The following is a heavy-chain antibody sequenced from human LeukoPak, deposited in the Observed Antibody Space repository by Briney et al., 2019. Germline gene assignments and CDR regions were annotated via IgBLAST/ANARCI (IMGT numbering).Heavy chain of an antibody. CDR2: IFPSGGEI. Sequence: GGSLGLSCAASGFTFSTFAMLWVRQPPGKGLEWVSSIFPSGGEIHYADSVRGRFTISRDNSKSILSLQMNSLRAEDTAIYYCATYRQVLLPFESWGQGTLVTVSS. V-gene: IGHV3-23*01. J-gene: IGHJ4*02. CDR3: ATYRQVLLPFES. D-gene: IGHD5-18*01. CDR1: GFTFSTFA.